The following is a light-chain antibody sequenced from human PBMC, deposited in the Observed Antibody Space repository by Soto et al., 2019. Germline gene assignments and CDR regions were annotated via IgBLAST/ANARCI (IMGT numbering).Light chain of an antibody. CDR1: VLAKKY. CDR3: YSAADNRAVV. Sequence: SYELTQPSSVSVSPGQTARITCSGDVLAKKYARWFQQKPGQAPVLVIYKDSERPSGIPERFSGSSSGTTVTLTISGAQVEDEADYYCYSAADNRAVVFGGGTKVTVL. J-gene: IGLJ2*01. CDR2: KDS. V-gene: IGLV3-27*01.